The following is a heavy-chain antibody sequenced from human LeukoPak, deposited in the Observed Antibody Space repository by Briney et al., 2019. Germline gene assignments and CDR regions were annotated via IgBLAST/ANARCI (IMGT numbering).Heavy chain of an antibody. Sequence: PSETLSLTCTVSGGSISSYYWSWIRQPPGKGLEWIGYIYYSGSTNYNPSLKSRVTISADTSKNQFSLKLSTVTAADTAVYYCARDRSLEWFPGASDIWGQGTMVTVSS. CDR1: GGSISSYY. CDR3: ARDRSLEWFPGASDI. J-gene: IGHJ3*02. V-gene: IGHV4-59*01. D-gene: IGHD3-3*01. CDR2: IYYSGST.